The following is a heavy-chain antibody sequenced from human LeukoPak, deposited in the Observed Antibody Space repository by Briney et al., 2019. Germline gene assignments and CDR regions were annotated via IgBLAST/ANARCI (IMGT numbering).Heavy chain of an antibody. D-gene: IGHD3-3*01. J-gene: IGHJ6*03. Sequence: SETLSLTCTVSGGSISSYYWSWIRQPPGKGLEWIGRIYTSGSTNYNPSLKSRVTISVDTSKNQFSLKLSSVTAADTAVYYCARDSVFGDNYYYMDVWGKGTTVTVSS. CDR3: ARDSVFGDNYYYMDV. V-gene: IGHV4-4*08. CDR2: IYTSGST. CDR1: GGSISSYY.